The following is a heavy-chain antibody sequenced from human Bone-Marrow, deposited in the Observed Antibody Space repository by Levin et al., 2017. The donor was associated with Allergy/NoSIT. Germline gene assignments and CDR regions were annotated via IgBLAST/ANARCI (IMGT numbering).Heavy chain of an antibody. J-gene: IGHJ6*02. CDR2: ISGSGGNT. V-gene: IGHV3-23*01. D-gene: IGHD2-15*01. CDR3: AKRYCSGGSCERGYYYYGLDV. CDR1: GFPFSNHA. Sequence: LSLTCAASGFPFSNHALNWVRQAPGKGLEWVSTISGSGGNTYYADSVKGRFTVSRDNSKNTLYLQMNDLRAEDTALYYCAKRYCSGGSCERGYYYYGLDVWGQGTTVTVSS.